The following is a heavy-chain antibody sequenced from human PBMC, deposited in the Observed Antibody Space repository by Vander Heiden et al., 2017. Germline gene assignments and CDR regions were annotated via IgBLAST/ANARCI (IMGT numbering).Heavy chain of an antibody. Sequence: QVQLVESAGGVVQPGRSLRLSCAASGFTLRSYGMHWFRQAPGKGLEWVAVIWYDGSNKYYADSVKGRFTISRDNSKNTLYLQMNSLRAEDTAVYYCAREDGSGRGYFQHWGQGTLVTVSS. CDR2: IWYDGSNK. J-gene: IGHJ1*01. CDR3: AREDGSGRGYFQH. CDR1: GFTLRSYG. V-gene: IGHV3-33*01. D-gene: IGHD2-15*01.